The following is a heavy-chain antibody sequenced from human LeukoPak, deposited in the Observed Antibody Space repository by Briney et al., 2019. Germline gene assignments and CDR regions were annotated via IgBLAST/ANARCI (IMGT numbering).Heavy chain of an antibody. V-gene: IGHV3-23*01. Sequence: GGSLRLSCAASGFTFSSYAMSWVREAPARGLEWVSSLRGNGDTFYADSVKGRCTLSRDECRNTVYLQLNNLRVEDTAVYYCAKEKRKAAAGTPSDWGQGTLVTVSS. J-gene: IGHJ4*02. CDR3: AKEKRKAAAGTPSD. CDR2: LRGNGDT. D-gene: IGHD6-13*01. CDR1: GFTFSSYA.